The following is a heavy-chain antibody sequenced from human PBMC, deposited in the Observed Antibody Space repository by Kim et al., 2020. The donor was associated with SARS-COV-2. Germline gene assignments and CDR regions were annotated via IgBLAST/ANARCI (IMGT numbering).Heavy chain of an antibody. CDR3: ARGGVYYYYGMDV. V-gene: IGHV3-30*03. J-gene: IGHJ6*02. CDR1: GFTFSSYG. D-gene: IGHD1-26*01. Sequence: GGSLRLSCAASGFTFSSYGMHWVRQAPGKGLEWVAVISYDGSNKYYADSVKGRFTISRDNSKNTLYLQMNRLRAEDTAVYYCARGGVYYYYGMDVWGQGT. CDR2: ISYDGSNK.